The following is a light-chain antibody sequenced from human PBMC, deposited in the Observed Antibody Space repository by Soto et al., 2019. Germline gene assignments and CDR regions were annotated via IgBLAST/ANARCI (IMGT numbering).Light chain of an antibody. CDR1: QDISNW. Sequence: DIQMTQSPSTLSASVGDRVTISCRASQDISNWLAWYQQKPGEAHKFLIYAASNLQSGVQSKFSVSGSGTDFTLTISSLQPEDFAVYYCKQARRFPITFGQGTRLEIK. J-gene: IGKJ5*01. CDR3: KQARRFPIT. CDR2: AAS. V-gene: IGKV1-12*01.